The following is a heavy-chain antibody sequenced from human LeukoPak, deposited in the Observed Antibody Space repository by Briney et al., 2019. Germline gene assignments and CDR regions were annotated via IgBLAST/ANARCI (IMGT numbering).Heavy chain of an antibody. CDR3: AKDIAQGYTFGSIEQDY. CDR1: GLTFSRYA. J-gene: IGHJ4*02. Sequence: GGSLRLSCAVSGLTFSRYAMSWVRQAPGKGLEWVSAISESGSGTYYADSVKGRFTISRDNSKDTLSLPMNSLRAEDTAVYYCAKDIAQGYTFGSIEQDYWGQGTLVTVSS. V-gene: IGHV3-23*01. D-gene: IGHD5-18*01. CDR2: ISESGSGT.